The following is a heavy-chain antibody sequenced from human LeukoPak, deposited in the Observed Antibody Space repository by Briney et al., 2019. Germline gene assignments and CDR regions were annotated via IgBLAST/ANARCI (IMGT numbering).Heavy chain of an antibody. Sequence: GGSLRLSCAASGFTFSSYGMHWVRQAPGKGLEWVAVIWYDGSNKYYADSVKGRFTISRDNSKNTLYLQMNSLKTEDTAVYYCTIVEYCGGDCYPWGQGTLVTVSS. CDR2: IWYDGSNK. V-gene: IGHV3-33*01. D-gene: IGHD2-21*02. CDR1: GFTFSSYG. CDR3: TIVEYCGGDCYP. J-gene: IGHJ5*02.